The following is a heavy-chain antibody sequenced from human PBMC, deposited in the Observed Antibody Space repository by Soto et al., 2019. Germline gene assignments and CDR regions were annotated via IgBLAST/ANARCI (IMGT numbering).Heavy chain of an antibody. D-gene: IGHD3-10*01. CDR3: ARVSKTWFGSRVFDY. V-gene: IGHV3-7*01. Sequence: GGSLRLSCAASGFTFSSYWMSWVRQAPGKGLEWVANIKQDGSEKYYVDSVKGRFTISRDNAKNTLYLQMNSLRAEDTAVYDGARVSKTWFGSRVFDYWGQGTLVTVSS. J-gene: IGHJ4*02. CDR1: GFTFSSYW. CDR2: IKQDGSEK.